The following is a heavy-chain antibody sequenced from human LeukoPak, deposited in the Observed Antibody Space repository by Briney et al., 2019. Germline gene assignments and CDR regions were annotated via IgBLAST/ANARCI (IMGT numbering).Heavy chain of an antibody. Sequence: PSETLSLTCAVSGYSISSDYYWSWIRQPPGKGLEWIGYIYYSGSTYYNPSLKSRVTISVDTSKNQFSLKLSSVTAADTAVYYCACYSSGFLFDYWGQGTLVTVSS. CDR1: GYSISSDYY. J-gene: IGHJ4*02. CDR2: IYYSGST. V-gene: IGHV4-30-4*08. D-gene: IGHD3-22*01. CDR3: ACYSSGFLFDY.